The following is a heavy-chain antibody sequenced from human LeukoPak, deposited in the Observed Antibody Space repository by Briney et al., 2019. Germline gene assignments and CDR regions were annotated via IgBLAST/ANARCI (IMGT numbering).Heavy chain of an antibody. CDR3: ARGLLRYFDWLGTYYYYGMDV. Sequence: ASVKVSCKASGYTFTSYDINWVRQATGQGLEWVGWMNPNSGNTGYAQKFQGRVTMTRNASISTAYMELSSLRSEDTAVYYCARGLLRYFDWLGTYYYYGMDVWGQGTTVTVSS. J-gene: IGHJ6*02. CDR2: MNPNSGNT. V-gene: IGHV1-8*01. D-gene: IGHD3-9*01. CDR1: GYTFTSYD.